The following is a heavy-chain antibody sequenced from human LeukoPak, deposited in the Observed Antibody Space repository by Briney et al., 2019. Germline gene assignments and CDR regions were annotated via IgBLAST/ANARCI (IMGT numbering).Heavy chain of an antibody. CDR1: GFTFSSYG. V-gene: IGHV3-30*18. J-gene: IGHJ3*02. D-gene: IGHD3-22*01. CDR3: AKDHYYDSSGYYYGLLPAGAFDI. CDR2: ISYDGSNK. Sequence: GGSLRLSCAASGFTFSSYGMHWVRQAPGKGLEWVAVISYDGSNKYYVDSVKGRFTISRDNSKNTLYLQMNSLRAEDTAVYYCAKDHYYDSSGYYYGLLPAGAFDIWGQGTMVTVSS.